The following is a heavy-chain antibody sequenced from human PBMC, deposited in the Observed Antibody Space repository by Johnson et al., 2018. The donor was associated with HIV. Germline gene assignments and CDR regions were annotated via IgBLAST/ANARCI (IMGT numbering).Heavy chain of an antibody. D-gene: IGHD3-22*01. CDR1: GFTFSSYA. Sequence: QVQLVESGGGAVQPGRSLRLSCAASGFTFSSYAMHWVRQAPGKGLEWVAVISDDGTNTDYADAVKGRVHLSRATSKNTLYLQMKILRAEETAVYYVAKVGNYYDISGYYYSTTRGAFDIWGQGTMVTVSS. V-gene: IGHV3-30-3*02. CDR2: ISDDGTNT. J-gene: IGHJ3*02. CDR3: AKVGNYYDISGYYYSTTRGAFDI.